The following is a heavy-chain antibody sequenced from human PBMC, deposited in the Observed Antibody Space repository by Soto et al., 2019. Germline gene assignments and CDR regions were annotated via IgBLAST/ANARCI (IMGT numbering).Heavy chain of an antibody. J-gene: IGHJ3*02. Sequence: TLSLTCTVSGGSISSVGYYWSWIRQHPGKGLEWIGYIYYSGSTYYNPSLKSRVTISVDTSKNQFSLKLSSVTAADTAVYYCARASEAGSDAFDIWGQGTMVTVSS. V-gene: IGHV4-31*03. CDR3: ARASEAGSDAFDI. D-gene: IGHD6-19*01. CDR1: GGSISSVGYY. CDR2: IYYSGST.